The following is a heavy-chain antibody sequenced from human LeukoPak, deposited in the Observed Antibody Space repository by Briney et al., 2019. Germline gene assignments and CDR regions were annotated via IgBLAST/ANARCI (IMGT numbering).Heavy chain of an antibody. J-gene: IGHJ4*02. CDR3: ARDSSNSCFDY. V-gene: IGHV3-7*01. CDR1: GFTFSTYW. CDR2: IKQDGSDK. Sequence: GGSLRFSCSASGFTFSTYWMSWVRQAPGKGLEWVANIKQDGSDKYYVDSVKGRFTISRDNAKNSLYLQMNSLRAEDTAVYYCARDSSNSCFDYWGQGTLVTVSS. D-gene: IGHD2-2*01.